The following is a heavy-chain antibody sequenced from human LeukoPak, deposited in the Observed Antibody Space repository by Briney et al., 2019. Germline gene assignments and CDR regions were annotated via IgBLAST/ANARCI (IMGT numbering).Heavy chain of an antibody. Sequence: ASVKVSCKASGYTFIGYYIHWVRQAPGQGLEWMGWINPNSGATNYAQKFQGRVTLTRDTSIGTAYMELSRLISDDTAVYYCARVSQSRVVAAFDIWGQGTMVTVSS. J-gene: IGHJ3*02. CDR1: GYTFIGYY. D-gene: IGHD2-15*01. CDR2: INPNSGAT. V-gene: IGHV1-2*02. CDR3: ARVSQSRVVAAFDI.